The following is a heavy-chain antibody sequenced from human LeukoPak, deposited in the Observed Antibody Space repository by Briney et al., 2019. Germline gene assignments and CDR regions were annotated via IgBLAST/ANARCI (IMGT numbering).Heavy chain of an antibody. D-gene: IGHD3-22*01. V-gene: IGHV3-72*01. J-gene: IGHJ6*04. CDR1: GFTFSDHY. CDR3: ARGSTPAPPYYNV. CDR2: SRNKANSYTT. Sequence: GGSLRLSCAASGFTFSDHYMDWVRQAPGKGLEWVGRSRNKANSYTTEYAASVKGRFTISRDDSKNSLYLHMNSLKTEDTAVYYCARGSTPAPPYYNVWGKGTTVTVSS.